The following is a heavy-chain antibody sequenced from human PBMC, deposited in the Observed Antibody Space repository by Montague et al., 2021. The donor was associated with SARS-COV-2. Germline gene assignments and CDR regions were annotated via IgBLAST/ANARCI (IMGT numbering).Heavy chain of an antibody. CDR2: LYYTGGA. D-gene: IGHD3-10*01. Sequence: SETLSLTCTVSGVAIVRRTYYGGSVGHHPQNGLECIASLYYTGGAFYNPSLMSRVTKSFDTSKNQISLNLASVTAADTAVYYCAREFEGYFDLWGRGTLVMVSS. CDR3: AREFEGYFDL. CDR1: GVAIVRRTYY. V-gene: IGHV4-39*07. J-gene: IGHJ2*01.